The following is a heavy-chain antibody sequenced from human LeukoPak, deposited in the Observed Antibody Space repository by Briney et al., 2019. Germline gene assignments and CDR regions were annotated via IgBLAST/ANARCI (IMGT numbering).Heavy chain of an antibody. J-gene: IGHJ4*02. Sequence: GGSLRLSCAASGFTFSSYSMNWVRQAPGKGLEWVSSISSSSRYIYYADSMKGRFTISRDNPKNSLYLQMNSLRAEDTAVYYCARVAEAAAFDSWGQGTLVTVSS. CDR2: ISSSSRYI. D-gene: IGHD6-13*01. V-gene: IGHV3-21*06. CDR1: GFTFSSYS. CDR3: ARVAEAAAFDS.